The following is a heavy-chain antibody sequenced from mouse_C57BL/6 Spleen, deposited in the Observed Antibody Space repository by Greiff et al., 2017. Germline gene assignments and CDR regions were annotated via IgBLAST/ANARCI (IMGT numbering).Heavy chain of an antibody. CDR2: IYPGDGDT. V-gene: IGHV1-82*01. CDR3: AGQLKLGGYYFDY. J-gene: IGHJ2*01. D-gene: IGHD3-2*02. Sequence: QVQLQQSGPELVKPGASVKISCKASGYAFSSSWMNWVKQRPGKGLEWIGRIYPGDGDTNYNGKFKGKATLTADKSSSTAYMQLSGLTSEDSAVSFYAGQLKLGGYYFDYWGQGTTLTVSS. CDR1: GYAFSSSW.